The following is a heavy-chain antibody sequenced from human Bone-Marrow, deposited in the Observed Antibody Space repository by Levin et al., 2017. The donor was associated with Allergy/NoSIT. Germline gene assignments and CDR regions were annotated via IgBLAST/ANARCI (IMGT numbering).Heavy chain of an antibody. CDR3: AGPFLATGGWLGLHYYYSMDV. V-gene: IGHV4-39*01. D-gene: IGHD6-19*01. CDR2: FYYSGST. Sequence: PSETLSLTCTVSGGSISDSTYYWTWIRQPPGKGLDWIATFYYSGSTYYNPSLKSRVTISVDTSKNQFSLRLRSVTAADTAIYYCAGPFLATGGWLGLHYYYSMDVWGPGTTVSVSS. CDR1: GGSISDSTYY. J-gene: IGHJ6*02.